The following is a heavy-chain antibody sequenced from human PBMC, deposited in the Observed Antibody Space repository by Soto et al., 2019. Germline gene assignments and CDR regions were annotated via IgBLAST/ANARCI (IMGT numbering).Heavy chain of an antibody. V-gene: IGHV4-4*07. CDR3: ARIRGSYYYGMDV. Sequence: SETLSLTCTVSGGSISSYYWSWIRQPAGKGLEWIGRIYSSGSTDYNPSLKSRVTMSVDTSKNQFSLKLTSVTAADTAVYYCARIRGSYYYGMDVWGQGTTVTVSS. D-gene: IGHD1-26*01. CDR1: GGSISSYY. CDR2: IYSSGST. J-gene: IGHJ6*02.